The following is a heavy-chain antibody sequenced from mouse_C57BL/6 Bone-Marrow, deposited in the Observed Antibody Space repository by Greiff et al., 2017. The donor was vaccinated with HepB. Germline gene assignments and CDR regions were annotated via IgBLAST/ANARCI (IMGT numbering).Heavy chain of an antibody. V-gene: IGHV1-63*01. J-gene: IGHJ3*01. CDR3: ARKDGYDAWFAY. D-gene: IGHD2-2*01. Sequence: VQLQESGAELVRPGTSVKMSCKASGYTFTNYWIGWAKQRPGHGLEWIGDIYPGGGYTNYNEKFKGKATLTADKSSSTAYMQFSSLTSEDSAIYYCARKDGYDAWFAYWGQGTLVTVSA. CDR2: IYPGGGYT. CDR1: GYTFTNYW.